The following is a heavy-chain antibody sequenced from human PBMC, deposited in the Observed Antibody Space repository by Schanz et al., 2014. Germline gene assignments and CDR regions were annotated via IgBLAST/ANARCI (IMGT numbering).Heavy chain of an antibody. V-gene: IGHV1-18*01. D-gene: IGHD6-13*01. CDR1: GYDFHIYA. CDR3: ARDGVDAAAGGNY. J-gene: IGHJ4*02. CDR2: ISAYTNNT. Sequence: QVQLVQSGAEVKKPGASVTVSCKASGYDFHIYAYSWVRQAPGQGLEWMGWISAYTNNTNYAQKVQGRVTMTTDTSTGTVYMELSSLRSEDTAVYYCARDGVDAAAGGNYWGQGTLVTVSS.